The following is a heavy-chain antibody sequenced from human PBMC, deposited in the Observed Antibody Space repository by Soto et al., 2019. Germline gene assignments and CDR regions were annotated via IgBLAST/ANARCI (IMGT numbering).Heavy chain of an antibody. CDR2: ISYNGSS. V-gene: IGHV4-31*03. Sequence: QVQLQESGPGLVKPSQTLSLTCTVSGGSNIRDGYYWSWIRQHPGKGLEWIAYISYNGSSYSNPSLKSRVTISADTSKNQVSLRMTSVTAADTAVYFCARATPAGSADFWGQGTLVTVSS. J-gene: IGHJ4*02. CDR1: GGSNIRDGYY. D-gene: IGHD2-2*01. CDR3: ARATPAGSADF.